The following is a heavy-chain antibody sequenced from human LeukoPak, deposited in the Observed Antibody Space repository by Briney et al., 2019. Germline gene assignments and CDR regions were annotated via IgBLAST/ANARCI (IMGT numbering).Heavy chain of an antibody. V-gene: IGHV1-2*04. D-gene: IGHD3-22*01. CDR3: ARVRYDSSDHGAFDI. CDR1: GYTFTGYY. J-gene: IGHJ3*02. CDR2: INPNSGGT. Sequence: EASVKVSCKASGYTFTGYYMHWVRQAPGQGLEWMGWINPNSGGTNYAQKFQGWVTMTRDTSISTAYMELSRLRSDDTAVYYCARVRYDSSDHGAFDIWGQGTMVTVSS.